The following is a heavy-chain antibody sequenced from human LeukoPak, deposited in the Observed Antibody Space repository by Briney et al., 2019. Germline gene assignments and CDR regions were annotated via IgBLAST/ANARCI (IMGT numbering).Heavy chain of an antibody. CDR3: ARDGIAAAGTGDY. V-gene: IGHV4-39*07. CDR1: GGSISSSSYY. Sequence: PSETLSLTCTVSGGSISSSSYYWGWIRQPPGKGLEWIGSIYYSGSTYYNPSLKSRVTISVDTSKNQFSPKLSSVTAADTAVYYCARDGIAAAGTGDYWGQGTLVTVSS. J-gene: IGHJ4*02. D-gene: IGHD6-13*01. CDR2: IYYSGST.